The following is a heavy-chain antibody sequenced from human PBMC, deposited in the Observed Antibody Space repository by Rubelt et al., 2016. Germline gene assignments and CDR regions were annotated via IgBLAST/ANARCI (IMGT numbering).Heavy chain of an antibody. J-gene: IGHJ4*01. CDR3: ATWRVNGGSCGAGLDY. CDR1: GFTFSSYA. CDR2: ISYDGSNK. V-gene: IGHV3-30*04. D-gene: IGHD2-15*01. Sequence: IQVVESGGGLVQPGGSLRLSCAASGFTFSSYAMHWVRQAPGKGLEWVAVISYDGSNKYYADSVKGRFTISRDNSKNTLYLRVSSPRAEDAAGDYCATWRVNGGSCGAGLDYWGQGALVIVSS.